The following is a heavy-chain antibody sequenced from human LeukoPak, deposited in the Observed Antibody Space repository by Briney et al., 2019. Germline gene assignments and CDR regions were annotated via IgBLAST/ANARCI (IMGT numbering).Heavy chain of an antibody. CDR1: GFTFSSYA. CDR2: ISYDGSNK. D-gene: IGHD3-9*01. V-gene: IGHV3-30*04. CDR3: ARGLRYSDWFDP. Sequence: GGSLRLSCAASGFTFSSYAMHWVRQAPGKGLEWVAVISYDGSNKYYADSVKGRFTISRDNSKNTLYLQMNSLRAEDTAVYYCARGLRYSDWFDPWGQGTLVTVSS. J-gene: IGHJ5*02.